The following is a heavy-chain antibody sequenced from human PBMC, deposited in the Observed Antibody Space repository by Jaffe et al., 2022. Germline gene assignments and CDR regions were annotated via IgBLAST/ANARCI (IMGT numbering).Heavy chain of an antibody. J-gene: IGHJ6*03. CDR2: INHSGST. V-gene: IGHV4-34*01. CDR1: GGSFSGYY. CDR3: ARGRRGGKYSSSFPHYYYYMDV. D-gene: IGHD6-6*01. Sequence: QVQLQQWGAGLLKPSETLSLTCAVYGGSFSGYYWSWIRQPPGKGLEWIGEINHSGSTNYNPSLKSRVTISVDTSKNQFSLKLSSVTAADTAVYYCARGRRGGKYSSSFPHYYYYMDVWGKGTTVTVSS.